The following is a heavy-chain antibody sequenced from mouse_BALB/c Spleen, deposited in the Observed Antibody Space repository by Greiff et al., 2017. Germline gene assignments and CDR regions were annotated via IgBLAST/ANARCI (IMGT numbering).Heavy chain of an antibody. CDR2: IDPANGNT. CDR3: APLPYYAMDY. V-gene: IGHV14-3*02. CDR1: GFNIKDTY. Sequence: EVQLQQSGAELVKPGASVKLSCTASGFNIKDTYMHWVKQRPEQGLEWIGRIDPANGNTKYDPKFQGKATITADTSSNTAYLQLSSLTSEDTAVYYCAPLPYYAMDYWGQGTSVTVSS. D-gene: IGHD2-1*01. J-gene: IGHJ4*01.